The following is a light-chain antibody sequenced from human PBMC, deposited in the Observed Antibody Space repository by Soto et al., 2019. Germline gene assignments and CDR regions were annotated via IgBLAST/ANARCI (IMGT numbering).Light chain of an antibody. V-gene: IGKV3-15*01. CDR1: QSVSNN. J-gene: IGKJ4*01. CDR2: HAS. Sequence: EIVMTQSPATLSVSPGERATLSCRASQSVSNNLAWYQQKPAQAPRLLIYHASTGATGTPARFSGSGSGTELALTISSVQSEDFVVYYCQQYNEWPLTFGGGTKVEIK. CDR3: QQYNEWPLT.